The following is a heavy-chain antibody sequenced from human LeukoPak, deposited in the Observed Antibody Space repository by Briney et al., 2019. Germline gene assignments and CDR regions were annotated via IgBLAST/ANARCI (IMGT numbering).Heavy chain of an antibody. CDR2: ISSSGSTI. J-gene: IGHJ6*04. V-gene: IGHV3-48*03. Sequence: GGSLRLSCAASGFTFSIYAMSWVRQAPGKGLEWVSYISSSGSTIYYADSVKGRFTISRDNAKNSLYLQMNSLRAEDTAVYYCAELGITMIGGVWGKGTTVTISS. D-gene: IGHD3-10*02. CDR1: GFTFSIYA. CDR3: AELGITMIGGV.